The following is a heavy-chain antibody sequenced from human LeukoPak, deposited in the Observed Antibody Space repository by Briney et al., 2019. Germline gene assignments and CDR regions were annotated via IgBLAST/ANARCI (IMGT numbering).Heavy chain of an antibody. Sequence: GASVKVSCKASGYTFTGHYMHWVRQAPGQGLERMGWINPNSGGTNYAQKFQGRVTMTRDTSISTAYMELSRLRSDDTAVYYCARAAAHSGDWFDPWGQGTLVTVSS. CDR1: GYTFTGHY. CDR3: ARAAAHSGDWFDP. D-gene: IGHD2-15*01. J-gene: IGHJ5*02. V-gene: IGHV1-2*02. CDR2: INPNSGGT.